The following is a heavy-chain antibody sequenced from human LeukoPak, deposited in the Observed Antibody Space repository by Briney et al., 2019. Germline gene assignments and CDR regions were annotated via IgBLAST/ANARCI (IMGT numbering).Heavy chain of an antibody. Sequence: PGGSLRLSCAASGFTFSRIAMTWVRQAPGKGLEWVSLISGSSHSTFYADSVKGRFSISRDNSKNTVYLLMNSLRAEDTAVYYCAKAAGSDNYSLYYSDCWGQGTLVTVSS. CDR2: ISGSSHST. CDR1: GFTFSRIA. J-gene: IGHJ4*02. V-gene: IGHV3-23*01. CDR3: AKAAGSDNYSLYYSDC. D-gene: IGHD3-10*01.